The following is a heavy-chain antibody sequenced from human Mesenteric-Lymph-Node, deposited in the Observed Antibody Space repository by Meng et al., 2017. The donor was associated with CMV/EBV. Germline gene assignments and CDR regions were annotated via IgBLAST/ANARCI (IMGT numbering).Heavy chain of an antibody. V-gene: IGHV3-23*01. Sequence: FTLSSYAVGWVRQAPGKGLEWVSAISGSGGSTYYADSVKGRFTISRDNSKNTLYLQMNGLRVEDTAVYYCANALKRVTVAVAGKGNYWGQGTLVTVSS. CDR3: ANALKRVTVAVAGKGNY. J-gene: IGHJ4*02. CDR1: FTLSSYA. CDR2: ISGSGGST. D-gene: IGHD6-19*01.